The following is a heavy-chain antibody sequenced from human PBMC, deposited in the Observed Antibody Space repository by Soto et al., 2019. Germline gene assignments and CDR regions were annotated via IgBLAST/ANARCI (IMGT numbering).Heavy chain of an antibody. CDR2: INPNNGDT. CDR1: GYTFTDYL. J-gene: IGHJ6*03. V-gene: IGHV1-18*01. CDR3: SRGNKDRNYTYYYYMDV. Sequence: QVQLVQSGAEVKKPGASVRLSCKDSGYTFTDYLITWVRQAPGQGLEWMGWINPNNGDTNYAQKAQGRVTLTTDTSSNTAYLNLRGLRSDDTAVYYCSRGNKDRNYTYYYYMDVWGKGTAVTVSS.